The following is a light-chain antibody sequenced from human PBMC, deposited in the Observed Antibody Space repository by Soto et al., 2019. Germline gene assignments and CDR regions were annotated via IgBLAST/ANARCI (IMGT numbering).Light chain of an antibody. CDR1: QSVSSSY. CDR2: GAS. V-gene: IGKV3-20*01. Sequence: ILLTQSPGTLYLSPGERATLSCRASQSVSSSYLAWYQQKPGQAPRLLIYGASSRATGIPDRFSGSGSGTDFTLTISRLEPEDLAVYYCQQYGSSPTFGGGTKV. CDR3: QQYGSSPT. J-gene: IGKJ4*01.